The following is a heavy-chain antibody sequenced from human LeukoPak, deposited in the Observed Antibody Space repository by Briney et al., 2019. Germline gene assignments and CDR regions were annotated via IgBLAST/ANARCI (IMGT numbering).Heavy chain of an antibody. CDR1: GFTFSSYG. D-gene: IGHD6-13*01. J-gene: IGHJ4*02. CDR3: AKQYSSSWHYFDY. Sequence: GGSLRLSCAASGFTFSSYGMHWVRQAPGKGLEWVAVIWYDGSNKYYADSVKGRFTISRDNSKNTLYLQMNSLRAEDTAVYHCAKQYSSSWHYFDYWGQGTLVTVSS. CDR2: IWYDGSNK. V-gene: IGHV3-33*06.